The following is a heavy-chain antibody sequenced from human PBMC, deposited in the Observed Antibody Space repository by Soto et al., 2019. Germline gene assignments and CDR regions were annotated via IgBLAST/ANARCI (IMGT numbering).Heavy chain of an antibody. CDR3: ARSIVVVTALDY. Sequence: GASVKVSCKASGYTSTSYAMHWVRQAPGQRLELMGWINAGNGNTKYSQKLQGRVTITRDTSASTAYKELSSLRSEDTAVYYCARSIVVVTALDYWGQGTLVTVSS. V-gene: IGHV1-3*01. J-gene: IGHJ4*02. CDR2: INAGNGNT. CDR1: GYTSTSYA. D-gene: IGHD2-21*02.